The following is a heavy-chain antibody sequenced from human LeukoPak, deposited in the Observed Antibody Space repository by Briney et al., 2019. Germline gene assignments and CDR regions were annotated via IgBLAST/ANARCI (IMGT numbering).Heavy chain of an antibody. J-gene: IGHJ4*02. V-gene: IGHV3-30*04. D-gene: IGHD3-16*02. CDR2: ISYDGSNK. CDR3: ARGDDDDYVWGSYRQSYFDY. Sequence: PGGSLRLSCAASGFTFSSYAMHWVRQAPGKGLEWVAVISYDGSNKYYADSVKGRFTISRDNSKNTLYLQMNSLSAEDTAVYYCARGDDDDYVWGSYRQSYFDYWGQGTLVTVSS. CDR1: GFTFSSYA.